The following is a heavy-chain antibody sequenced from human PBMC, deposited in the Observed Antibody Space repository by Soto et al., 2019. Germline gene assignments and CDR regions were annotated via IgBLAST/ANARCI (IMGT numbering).Heavy chain of an antibody. CDR2: IYYSGNT. Sequence: ASETLSLTCIVSGVSISDYYWSWIRQPPGKGLEWIGYIYYSGNTKYNPSLKSRVTISEDTSKNQFSLKLSSVTAADTAVYYCARDRAYYDSSGLYFDYWGQGTLVTVSS. CDR3: ARDRAYYDSSGLYFDY. CDR1: GVSISDYY. V-gene: IGHV4-59*01. J-gene: IGHJ4*02. D-gene: IGHD3-22*01.